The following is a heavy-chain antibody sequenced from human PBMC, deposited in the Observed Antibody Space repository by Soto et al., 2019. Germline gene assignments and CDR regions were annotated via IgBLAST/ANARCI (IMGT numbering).Heavy chain of an antibody. CDR3: ARVGPYYYGSGSYYNGPYYYYYMDV. V-gene: IGHV4-34*01. J-gene: IGHJ6*03. CDR1: GGSFSGYY. D-gene: IGHD3-10*01. Sequence: PSETLSLTCAVYGGSFSGYYWSWIRQTPGKGLEWIGEINHSGSTNYNPSLKSRVTISVDTSKNQFSLKLSSVTAADTAVYYCARVGPYYYGSGSYYNGPYYYYYMDVWGKGTTVTVSS. CDR2: INHSGST.